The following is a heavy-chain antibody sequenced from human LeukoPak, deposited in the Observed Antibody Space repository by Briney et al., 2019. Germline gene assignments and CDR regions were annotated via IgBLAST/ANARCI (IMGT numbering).Heavy chain of an antibody. Sequence: GGSLRLSCAASGFTFSSYWMSWVRQAPGKGLEWVANIKQDGSEKYYVDSVKGRFTISRDNAKNSLYLQMNSLRAEDTAVYYCAREIVPDYYDSSGYYGSDYWGQGTLVTVSS. CDR3: AREIVPDYYDSSGYYGSDY. D-gene: IGHD3-22*01. J-gene: IGHJ4*02. CDR1: GFTFSSYW. CDR2: IKQDGSEK. V-gene: IGHV3-7*01.